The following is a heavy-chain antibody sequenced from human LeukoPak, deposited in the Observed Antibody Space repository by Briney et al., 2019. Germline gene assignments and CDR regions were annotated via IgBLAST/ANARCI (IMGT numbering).Heavy chain of an antibody. D-gene: IGHD2-2*03. Sequence: GASVKVSCKASGGTFSSYAISWVRQAPGHGLEWMGGIIPIFGTANYAQKFQGRVTITTDESTSTAYMELSSLRSEDTAVYYCARVLDPPGYCSSTSCPEYFQHWGQGTLVTVSS. CDR3: ARVLDPPGYCSSTSCPEYFQH. J-gene: IGHJ1*01. CDR2: IIPIFGTA. V-gene: IGHV1-69*05. CDR1: GGTFSSYA.